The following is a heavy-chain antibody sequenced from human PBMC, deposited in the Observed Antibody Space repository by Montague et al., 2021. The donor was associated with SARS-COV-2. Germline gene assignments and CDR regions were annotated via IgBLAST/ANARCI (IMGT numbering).Heavy chain of an antibody. CDR3: ASHCGGGRCYFGMDV. V-gene: IGHV4-34*01. J-gene: IGHJ6*02. CDR1: GGSFSSY. CDR2: ISHGGGT. Sequence: SETLSLTRDVYGGSFSSYWSWIRQPPGRGLEWVGQISHGGGTNYNPSLXXRVTISVDTSKNQVSLKLSSVTAADTAVYYCASHCGGGRCYFGMDVWGQGTTVTVSS. D-gene: IGHD2-15*01.